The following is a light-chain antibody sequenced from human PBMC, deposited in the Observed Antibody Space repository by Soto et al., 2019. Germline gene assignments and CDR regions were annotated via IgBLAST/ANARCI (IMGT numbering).Light chain of an antibody. Sequence: IRMTQSPSFLSASTGNRVTITCRASQGISSYLAWYQQKPGKAPNLLIYAASTLQSGVPSRFSGSGSGTDFTLTISCLQSEDFAHYYCQQDNSYPRTFGQGTKVEIK. V-gene: IGKV1-8*01. CDR2: AAS. CDR3: QQDNSYPRT. CDR1: QGISSY. J-gene: IGKJ1*01.